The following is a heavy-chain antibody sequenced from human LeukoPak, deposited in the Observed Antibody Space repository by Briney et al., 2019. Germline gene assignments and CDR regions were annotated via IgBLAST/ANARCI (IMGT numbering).Heavy chain of an antibody. CDR1: GYTFTSYA. CDR2: INAGNGNT. D-gene: IGHD3-9*01. CDR3: ARGGLPILRYFDWLSYLDY. Sequence: ASVKVSCKASGYTFTSYAMHWVRQAPGQRLEWMGWINAGNGNTKYSQKFQGRVTITRDTSASTAYMELSSLRSEDTAVYYCARGGLPILRYFDWLSYLDYWGQGTLVTVSS. V-gene: IGHV1-3*01. J-gene: IGHJ4*02.